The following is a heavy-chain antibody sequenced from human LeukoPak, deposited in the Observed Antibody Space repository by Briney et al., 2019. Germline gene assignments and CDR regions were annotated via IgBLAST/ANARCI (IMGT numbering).Heavy chain of an antibody. CDR2: ISSSSTTI. Sequence: GGSLRLSCAASGFTFSSYSMNWVGQAPGKGLEGVSYISSSSTTISYADSVKGRFTISRDNAKNSLYLQMNSLRDEDTAVYYCARRYSYGYGLDYWGQGTLVTVSS. CDR3: ARRYSYGYGLDY. CDR1: GFTFSSYS. J-gene: IGHJ4*02. D-gene: IGHD5-18*01. V-gene: IGHV3-48*02.